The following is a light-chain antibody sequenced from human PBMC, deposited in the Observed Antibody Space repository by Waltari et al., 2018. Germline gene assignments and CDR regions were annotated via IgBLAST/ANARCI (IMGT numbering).Light chain of an antibody. CDR3: QQYNNWPPRT. Sequence: EIVMTQSPATLSVSPGERATLSCRASQSVSSNLAWYQQKPGQAPRLLIYGGSTRATGIPARFRGSGAGTEFTITISSLQSEDFAVYYCQQYNNWPPRTFGQGTKVEIK. CDR2: GGS. J-gene: IGKJ1*01. V-gene: IGKV3-15*01. CDR1: QSVSSN.